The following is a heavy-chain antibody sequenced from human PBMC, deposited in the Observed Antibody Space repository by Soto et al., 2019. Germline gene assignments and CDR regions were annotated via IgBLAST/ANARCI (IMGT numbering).Heavy chain of an antibody. Sequence: QVQLVQSGAEVKKPGASVKVSCKASGYTFTSYGISWVRQAPGQGLEWMGWISAYNGNTNYAQKLQGRVTMTTDPPTNTAYMELRSLRSDDTAVYYCARDQGAMVLYYYCGMDVWGQGTTVTVSS. CDR2: ISAYNGNT. J-gene: IGHJ6*02. V-gene: IGHV1-18*01. CDR1: GYTFTSYG. D-gene: IGHD5-18*01. CDR3: ARDQGAMVLYYYCGMDV.